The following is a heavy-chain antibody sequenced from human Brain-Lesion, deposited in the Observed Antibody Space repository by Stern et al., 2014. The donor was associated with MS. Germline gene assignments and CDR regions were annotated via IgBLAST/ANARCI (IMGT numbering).Heavy chain of an antibody. D-gene: IGHD6-13*01. CDR2: SDHSGST. CDR1: GGSISSSNW. V-gene: IGHV4-4*02. CDR3: ARFPASRPHVFDS. Sequence: VQLEESGPGLVKPSGTLSLTCAVSGGSISSSNWWSWVRQSPGKGLEWIGESDHSGSTIYNPSLKSRVTASVDKSTNRFSLNLRSVPAADTAVYFCARFPASRPHVFDSWGQGTLVTVSS. J-gene: IGHJ4*02.